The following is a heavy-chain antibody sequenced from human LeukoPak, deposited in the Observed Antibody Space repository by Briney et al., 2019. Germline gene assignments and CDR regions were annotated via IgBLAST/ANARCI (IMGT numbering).Heavy chain of an antibody. CDR1: GYTFTGYY. D-gene: IGHD1-26*01. J-gene: IGHJ4*02. Sequence: ASVKVSCKASGYTFTGYYMHWVRQAPGQGLEWMGWINPKSGGTNYAQKFQGRVTMTRDTSISTAYMELSRLRSDDTAVYYCAREMGATNADYWGQGTLVTVSS. CDR3: AREMGATNADY. V-gene: IGHV1-2*02. CDR2: INPKSGGT.